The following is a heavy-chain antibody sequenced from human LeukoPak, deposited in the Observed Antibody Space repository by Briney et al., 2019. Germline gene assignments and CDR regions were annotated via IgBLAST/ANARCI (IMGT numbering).Heavy chain of an antibody. CDR3: AKATGSYPSNPFDY. V-gene: IGHV3-33*06. CDR2: IWYDGSNK. D-gene: IGHD1-26*01. Sequence: GGSLRLSCAASGFTFSSYGMHWVRQAPGKGLEWVAVIWYDGSNKYYADSVKGRFTISRDNSKNTLYLQMNSLRAEDTAVYYCAKATGSYPSNPFDYWGQGTLVTVSS. CDR1: GFTFSSYG. J-gene: IGHJ4*02.